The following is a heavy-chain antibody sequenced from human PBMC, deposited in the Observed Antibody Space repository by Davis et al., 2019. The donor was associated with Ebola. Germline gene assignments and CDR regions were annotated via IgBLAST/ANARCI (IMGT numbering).Heavy chain of an antibody. Sequence: GESLKISCVASGFSFSDYYMTWIRQAPGKGLEWISYIPTGGSPIYYADSVKGRFTISRDNAKNSLYLQMNSLRVEDTAIYYCVRGGATKSDAFNIWGRGTMVTVSS. CDR2: IPTGGSPI. CDR1: GFSFSDYY. CDR3: VRGGATKSDAFNI. V-gene: IGHV3-11*01. D-gene: IGHD1-26*01. J-gene: IGHJ3*02.